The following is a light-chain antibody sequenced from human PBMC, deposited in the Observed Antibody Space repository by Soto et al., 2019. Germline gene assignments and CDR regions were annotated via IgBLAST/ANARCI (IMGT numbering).Light chain of an antibody. CDR3: QQSYSTSWT. J-gene: IGKJ1*01. CDR1: QGISSY. CDR2: DAS. Sequence: DIQLTQSPSFLSASVGDRVTITFRASQGISSYLAWYQQKPGKAPKLLIYDASTMQSGVPSRFSGSGSGTDFTLTISSLQPEDFATYYCQQSYSTSWTFGQGTKVDI. V-gene: IGKV1-39*01.